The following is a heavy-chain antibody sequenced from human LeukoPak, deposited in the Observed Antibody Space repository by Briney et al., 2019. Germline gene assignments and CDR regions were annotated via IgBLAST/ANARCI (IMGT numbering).Heavy chain of an antibody. CDR1: GGSISSYY. CDR3: ARADPHTYGYFQRY. CDR2: IYYSGST. D-gene: IGHD5-18*01. Sequence: SETLSLTCTVSGGSISSYYWTWIRQPPGKGLEWIGYIYYSGSTNYNPSLKSRVTISVDTSKNQFSLKLSPVTAADTAVYYCARADPHTYGYFQRYWRQGTLVSVSS. V-gene: IGHV4-59*01. J-gene: IGHJ4*02.